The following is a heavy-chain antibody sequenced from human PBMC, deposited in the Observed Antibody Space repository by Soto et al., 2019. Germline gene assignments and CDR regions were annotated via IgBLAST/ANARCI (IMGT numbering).Heavy chain of an antibody. CDR1: GYTFTSYA. J-gene: IGHJ3*02. Sequence: ASVKVSCKASGYTFTSYAMHWVRQAPGQRLEWMGWINAGNGNTKYSQKFQGRVTITRDTSASTAYMELSSLRSEDTAVYYCARDVLPVGGAFDIWGQGTMVTVSS. D-gene: IGHD3-16*01. CDR2: INAGNGNT. CDR3: ARDVLPVGGAFDI. V-gene: IGHV1-3*01.